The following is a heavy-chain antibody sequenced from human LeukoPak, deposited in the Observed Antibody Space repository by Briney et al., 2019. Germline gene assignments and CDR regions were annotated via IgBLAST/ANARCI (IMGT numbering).Heavy chain of an antibody. Sequence: GGSLRLSCAASGFTFSSYAMHWVRQAPGKGLEWVAVISYDGSNKYYADSVKGRFTISRDNSKNTMYLQMNSLRAEDTAVYYCARGQLDIVVVVAATRWPEYFQHWGQGTLVTVSS. CDR1: GFTFSSYA. V-gene: IGHV3-30-3*01. J-gene: IGHJ1*01. CDR2: ISYDGSNK. CDR3: ARGQLDIVVVVAATRWPEYFQH. D-gene: IGHD2-15*01.